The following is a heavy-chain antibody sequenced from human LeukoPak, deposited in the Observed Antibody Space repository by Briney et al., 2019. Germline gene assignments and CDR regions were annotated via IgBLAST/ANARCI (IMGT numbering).Heavy chain of an antibody. J-gene: IGHJ3*01. V-gene: IGHV3-7*01. Sequence: GGSLRLSCAASGFTFSTYWMAWVRQAPGKGLEGVANIKQDESEKYYVDSVKGRFTISRDNAKSSLYLQMNSLRVEDTAVYYCAREVGSPAVRSAFDLWGQGTVVTVSS. D-gene: IGHD2-15*01. CDR3: AREVGSPAVRSAFDL. CDR1: GFTFSTYW. CDR2: IKQDESEK.